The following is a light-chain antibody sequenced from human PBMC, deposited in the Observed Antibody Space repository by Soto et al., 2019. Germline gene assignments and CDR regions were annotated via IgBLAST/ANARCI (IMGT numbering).Light chain of an antibody. Sequence: EILFAQSPGTLSLSPGERATLSWRASQSVSSSYLAWYQQKPGKAPRLLIYGASSRATGIPDRLSGSGSGTDFTLTIRRLEPEDSAVYYCQQYGSSATFGQGTRLEIK. CDR1: QSVSSSY. CDR3: QQYGSSAT. J-gene: IGKJ5*01. V-gene: IGKV3-20*01. CDR2: GAS.